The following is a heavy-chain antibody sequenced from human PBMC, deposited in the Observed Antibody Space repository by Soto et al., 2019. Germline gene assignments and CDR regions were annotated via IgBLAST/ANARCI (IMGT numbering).Heavy chain of an antibody. Sequence: PSETLSLTCTVSGGSISPYYWSWIRQPPGKGLERIGYVYYSGNTNYNPSLESRVTISVDTSRNRFSLNLTSATAADTALYYCARKGVAASYAHYYMVVWGRGTAVTVSS. D-gene: IGHD6-6*01. CDR2: VYYSGNT. CDR1: GGSISPYY. CDR3: ARKGVAASYAHYYMVV. J-gene: IGHJ6*03. V-gene: IGHV4-59*01.